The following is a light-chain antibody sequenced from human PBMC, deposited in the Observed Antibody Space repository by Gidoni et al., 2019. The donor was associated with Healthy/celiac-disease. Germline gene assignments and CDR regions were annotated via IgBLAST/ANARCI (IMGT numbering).Light chain of an antibody. V-gene: IGKV3-20*01. J-gene: IGKJ3*01. CDR2: GAS. CDR3: QQYGSSPVT. Sequence: EILLTQSPGTLSLSPGERATLSCRASQSVSSSYLAWYQQKPGQAPRLLIYGASSRATGIPDRFSGSGSGTDFTLTISRLEPEDFAVYYCQQYGSSPVTFGPGTKVEIK. CDR1: QSVSSSY.